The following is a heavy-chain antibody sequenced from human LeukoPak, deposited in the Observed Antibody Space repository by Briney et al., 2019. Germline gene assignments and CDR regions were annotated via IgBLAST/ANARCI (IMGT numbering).Heavy chain of an antibody. J-gene: IGHJ2*01. CDR2: ISIGSTYT. D-gene: IGHD3-16*02. CDR3: VGSDTIGYTPREWDYWFFDL. Sequence: GGSLRLSCADSGFTFSRYSMNWVRQALGKGLEWVSSISIGSTYTYYADSVKGRFTICRDNAKNSLYLQMNSLRAEYTAVYYCVGSDTIGYTPREWDYWFFDLWGRGTLVTVSS. V-gene: IGHV3-21*01. CDR1: GFTFSRYS.